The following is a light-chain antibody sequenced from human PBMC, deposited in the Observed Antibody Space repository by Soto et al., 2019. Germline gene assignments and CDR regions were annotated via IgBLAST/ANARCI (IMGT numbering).Light chain of an antibody. J-gene: IGKJ4*01. CDR2: DAS. Sequence: EIVLTQSPGTLSLSPGERATLSFSASQSVSSYLAWYQQKPGQAPRLLIYDASSWATGIPARFSGSGSGTDFTLTISSLEPEDFAVYYCQQRSNWLSLTFGGGTKVDIK. V-gene: IGKV3-11*01. CDR3: QQRSNWLSLT. CDR1: QSVSSY.